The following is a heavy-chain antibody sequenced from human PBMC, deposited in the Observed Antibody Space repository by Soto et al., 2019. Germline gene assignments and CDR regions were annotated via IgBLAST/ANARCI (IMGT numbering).Heavy chain of an antibody. CDR2: ISSSSSYI. D-gene: IGHD3-3*01. J-gene: IGHJ4*02. V-gene: IGHV3-21*01. CDR3: GRWRIGCWSGRSGQFVY. CDR1: GFTFSSYS. Sequence: GGSLRLSCAASGFTFSSYSMNWVRQAPGKGLEWVSSISSSSSYIYYADSVKGRFTISRDNAKNSLYLQMNSLRAEDTAVYYCGRWRIGCWSGRSGQFVYWGQGTLLTVSS.